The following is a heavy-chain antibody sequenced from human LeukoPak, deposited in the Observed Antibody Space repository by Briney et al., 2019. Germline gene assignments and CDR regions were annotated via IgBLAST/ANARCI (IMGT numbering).Heavy chain of an antibody. V-gene: IGHV4-34*01. D-gene: IGHD2-8*02. J-gene: IGHJ2*01. CDR3: ARGRTGGGWHYKYFDL. Sequence: KSSETLSLTCAVYGGSFSGYYWSWIRQPPGKGLEWIGEINHSGSTNYNPSLKSRVTISVDTSKNQFSLKLSSVTAADTAVYYCARGRTGGGWHYKYFDLWGRGTLVTVSS. CDR1: GGSFSGYY. CDR2: INHSGST.